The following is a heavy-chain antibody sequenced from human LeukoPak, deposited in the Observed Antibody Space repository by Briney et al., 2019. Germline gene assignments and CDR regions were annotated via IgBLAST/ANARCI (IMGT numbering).Heavy chain of an antibody. CDR1: GYTFTSYG. CDR2: ISAYNGNT. D-gene: IGHD6-13*01. Sequence: GASVKVSCKASGYTFTSYGISWVRQAPGQGLEWMGWISAYNGNTNYAQKLQGRVTMTTDTSTNTAYMELRSLRPDDTAVYYCARDRGRSSWPYYFDYWGQGTLVTVSS. J-gene: IGHJ4*02. CDR3: ARDRGRSSWPYYFDY. V-gene: IGHV1-18*01.